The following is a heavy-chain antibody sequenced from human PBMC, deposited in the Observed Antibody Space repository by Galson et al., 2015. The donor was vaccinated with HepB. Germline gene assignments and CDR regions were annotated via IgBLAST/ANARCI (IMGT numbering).Heavy chain of an antibody. D-gene: IGHD4-17*01. V-gene: IGHV1-18*01. CDR1: GYTFSQYG. J-gene: IGHJ4*02. CDR2: ISGYNVNT. Sequence: SVKVSCKASGYTFSQYGISWVRQAPGHGLEWMGWISGYNVNTNYAKNFQGRVTMTTDTSTTTVYMELRSLRSDDTAVYYCARDRSYGDSSLSYWGQGTLVTVSS. CDR3: ARDRSYGDSSLSY.